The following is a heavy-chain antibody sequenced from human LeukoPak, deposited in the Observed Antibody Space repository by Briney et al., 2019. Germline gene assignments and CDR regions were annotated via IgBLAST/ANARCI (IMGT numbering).Heavy chain of an antibody. CDR1: GFTFSSYS. Sequence: GGSLRLSCAASGFTFSSYSMNWVRQAPGKGLEWVSYISSSSSTIYYADSVKGRFTISRDNAKNSLYLQMNSLRDEDTAVYYCARDRRYSSSSGFSFGDYYYGMDVWGQGTTVTVSS. D-gene: IGHD6-6*01. CDR2: ISSSSSTI. CDR3: ARDRRYSSSSGFSFGDYYYGMDV. J-gene: IGHJ6*02. V-gene: IGHV3-48*02.